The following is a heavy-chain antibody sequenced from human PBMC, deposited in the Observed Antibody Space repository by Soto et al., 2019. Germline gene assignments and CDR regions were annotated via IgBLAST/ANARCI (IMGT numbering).Heavy chain of an antibody. J-gene: IGHJ4*02. D-gene: IGHD3-16*02. CDR1: GYTFTGYY. CDR3: AREKYDYVWGSYRYYFDY. Sequence: ASVKVSCKASGYTFTGYYMHWVRQAPGQGLEWMGWINPNSGGTNYAQKFQGWVTMTRDTSISTAYMELSRLRSDDTAVYYCAREKYDYVWGSYRYYFDYWGQGTLVTVSS. V-gene: IGHV1-2*04. CDR2: INPNSGGT.